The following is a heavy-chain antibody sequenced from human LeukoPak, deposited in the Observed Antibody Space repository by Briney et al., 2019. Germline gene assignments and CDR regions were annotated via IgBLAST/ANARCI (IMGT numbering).Heavy chain of an antibody. V-gene: IGHV5-51*01. Sequence: GESLKISCKGSGYSFTSYWIGWVRQMPGKGLEWMGIIYPGDSDTRYSPSFQGQVTISADKSISTAYLQWSSLKASDAAMFYCARSPKNVAYNSGLDYFDFWGQGTLVTVSS. D-gene: IGHD5-12*01. CDR2: IYPGDSDT. CDR1: GYSFTSYW. CDR3: ARSPKNVAYNSGLDYFDF. J-gene: IGHJ4*02.